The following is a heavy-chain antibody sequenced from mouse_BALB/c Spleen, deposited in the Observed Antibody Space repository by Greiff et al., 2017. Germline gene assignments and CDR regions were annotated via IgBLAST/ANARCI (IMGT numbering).Heavy chain of an antibody. CDR3: TRELRPVYWYFDV. V-gene: IGHV5-6-4*01. D-gene: IGHD1-1*01. J-gene: IGHJ1*01. CDR2: ISSGGSYT. CDR1: GFTFSSYT. Sequence: EVHLVESGGGLVKPGGSLKLSCAASGFTFSSYTMSWVRQTPEKRLEWVATISSGGSYTYYPDSVKGRFTISRDNAKNTLYLQMSSLKSEDTAMYYCTRELRPVYWYFDVWGAGTTVTVSS.